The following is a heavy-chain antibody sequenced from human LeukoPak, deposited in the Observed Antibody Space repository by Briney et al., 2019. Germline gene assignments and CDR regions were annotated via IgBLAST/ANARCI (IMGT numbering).Heavy chain of an antibody. V-gene: IGHV1-2*02. CDR3: ARVGFGDPYDY. CDR1: GYTFTGYY. D-gene: IGHD4-17*01. CDR2: INPNSGGT. J-gene: IGHJ4*02. Sequence: GASVKVSCKASGYTFTGYYMHWVRQAPGQGLEWMGWINPNSGGTNHAQKFQGRVTMTRDTSISTAYMELSRLRSDDTAVYYCARVGFGDPYDYWGQGTLVTVSS.